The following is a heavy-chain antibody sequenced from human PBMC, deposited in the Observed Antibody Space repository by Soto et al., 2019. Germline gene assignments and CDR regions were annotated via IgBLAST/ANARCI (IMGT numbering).Heavy chain of an antibody. CDR3: ARDEGKLWFGELPYYYGMDV. J-gene: IGHJ6*02. Sequence: GGSLRLSCAASGFTFSDYYMSWIRQAPGKGLEWVSYISSSGSTIYYADSVKGRFTISRDNAKNSPYLQMNSLRAEDTAVYYCARDEGKLWFGELPYYYGMDVWGQGTTVTVSS. CDR2: ISSSGSTI. V-gene: IGHV3-11*01. CDR1: GFTFSDYY. D-gene: IGHD3-10*01.